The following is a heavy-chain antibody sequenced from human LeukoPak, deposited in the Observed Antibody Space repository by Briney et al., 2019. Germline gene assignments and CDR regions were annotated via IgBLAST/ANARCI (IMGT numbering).Heavy chain of an antibody. CDR1: GYTFTSYG. Sequence: GASVKVSCKASGYTFTSYGISWVRQAPGQGLEWMGWISAYSGNTNYAQKLQGRVTMTTDTSTSTAYMELRSLRSDDTAVYYCARANRWELAEYFQHWGQGTLVTVSS. CDR3: ARANRWELAEYFQH. J-gene: IGHJ1*01. CDR2: ISAYSGNT. D-gene: IGHD1-26*01. V-gene: IGHV1-18*01.